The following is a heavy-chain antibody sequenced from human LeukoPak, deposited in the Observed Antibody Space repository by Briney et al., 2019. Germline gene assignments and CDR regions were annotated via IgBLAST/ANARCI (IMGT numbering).Heavy chain of an antibody. D-gene: IGHD1-26*01. CDR2: ISAYNGNT. V-gene: IGHV1-18*01. CDR3: ARVGRWELLYGSLDY. CDR1: GYTFTSYG. J-gene: IGHJ4*02. Sequence: GASVKVSCKASGYTFTSYGISWVRQAPGQGLEWMGWISAYNGNTNYAQKLQGRVTMTTDTSTSTAYMELRSLRSDDTAVYYCARVGRWELLYGSLDYWGQGTLVTVSS.